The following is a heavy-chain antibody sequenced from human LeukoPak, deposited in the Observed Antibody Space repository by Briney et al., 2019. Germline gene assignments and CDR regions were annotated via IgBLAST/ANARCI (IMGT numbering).Heavy chain of an antibody. V-gene: IGHV4-34*01. Sequence: SETLSLTCAVHGGSFSGYYWSWIRQPPGKGLEWIGEINHSGSTNYNPSLKSRVTISVDTSKNQFSLKLSSVTAADTAVYYCARAYQSIAAAGTSWFDPWGQGTLVTVSS. D-gene: IGHD6-13*01. CDR2: INHSGST. CDR1: GGSFSGYY. J-gene: IGHJ5*02. CDR3: ARAYQSIAAAGTSWFDP.